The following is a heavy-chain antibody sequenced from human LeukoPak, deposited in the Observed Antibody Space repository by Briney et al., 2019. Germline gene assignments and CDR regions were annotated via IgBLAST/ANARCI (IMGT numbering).Heavy chain of an antibody. Sequence: QPGGSLRLSCAASGFTFSIYDMHWVRQATGKGLEWVSAIGTVGDTYYPGSVKVRFTISRENAKNSLYLQMNSLRDGDTAVYYCARETLDIGGDYGWYLDLWGRGTLVTVSS. V-gene: IGHV3-13*01. J-gene: IGHJ2*01. D-gene: IGHD1-26*01. CDR1: GFTFSIYD. CDR3: ARETLDIGGDYGWYLDL. CDR2: IGTVGDT.